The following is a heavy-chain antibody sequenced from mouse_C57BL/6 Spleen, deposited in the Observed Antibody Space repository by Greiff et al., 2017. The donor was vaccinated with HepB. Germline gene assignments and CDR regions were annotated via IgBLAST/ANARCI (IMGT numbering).Heavy chain of an antibody. V-gene: IGHV1-81*01. Sequence: VKLQQSGAELARPGASVKLSCKASGYTFTSYGISWVKQRTGQGLEWIGEIYPRSGNTYYNEKFKGKATRTADKSSSTAYMELRSLTSEDSAVYFCARRESHYYGSSYPYYFDYWGQGTTLTVSS. J-gene: IGHJ2*01. CDR1: GYTFTSYG. D-gene: IGHD1-1*01. CDR2: IYPRSGNT. CDR3: ARRESHYYGSSYPYYFDY.